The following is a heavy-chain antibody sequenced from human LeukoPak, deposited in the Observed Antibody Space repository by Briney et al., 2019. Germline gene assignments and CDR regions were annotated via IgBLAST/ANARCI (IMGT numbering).Heavy chain of an antibody. V-gene: IGHV4-61*01. CDR3: ARVRDGYHDY. Sequence: KTSETLSLTCTVSGGSVSSGSYYWSWIRQPPGKGLEWIGYIYYSGSTNYNPSLKSRVTVSVDTSKNQFSLKLSSVTAADTAVYYCARVRDGYHDYWGQGTLVTVSS. D-gene: IGHD5-24*01. CDR2: IYYSGST. J-gene: IGHJ4*02. CDR1: GGSVSSGSYY.